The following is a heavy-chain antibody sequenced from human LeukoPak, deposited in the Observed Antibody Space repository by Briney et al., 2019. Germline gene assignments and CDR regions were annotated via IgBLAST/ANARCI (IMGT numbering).Heavy chain of an antibody. CDR3: ARARYGSGSYHFMDV. J-gene: IGHJ6*03. CDR2: IFTTGST. CDR1: AGSIGNFY. V-gene: IGHV4-4*07. Sequence: SETLSLSCTVSAGSIGNFYWNWIRQPAGKGLEWIGRIFTTGSTNYNPSLKSRVTMSVATSKNQLSLRLSSVTAADTAVYYCARARYGSGSYHFMDVWGKGTTVTISS. D-gene: IGHD3-10*01.